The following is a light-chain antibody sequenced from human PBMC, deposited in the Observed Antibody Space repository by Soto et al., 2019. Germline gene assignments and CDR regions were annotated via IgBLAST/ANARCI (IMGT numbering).Light chain of an antibody. CDR3: SSYTSSSTLYV. CDR2: EAS. V-gene: IGLV2-14*01. CDR1: SSDVGDYNY. J-gene: IGLJ1*01. Sequence: QSALTQPASVSGSPGQSITISCTGTSSDVGDYNYVSWYQQHPGKAPKLMIYEASNRPSGVSNRFSGSKSGNTASLTISGLQAEDEADYYCSSYTSSSTLYVFGTGTKLTVL.